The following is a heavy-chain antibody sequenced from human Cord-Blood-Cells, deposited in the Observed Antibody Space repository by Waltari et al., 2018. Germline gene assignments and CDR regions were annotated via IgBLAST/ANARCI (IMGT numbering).Heavy chain of an antibody. D-gene: IGHD6-13*01. CDR2: INQCGST. CDR3: ARGGIGIAAAGPAEYFQH. Sequence: QVQLQQWGAGLLKPSEPLSLTCAVYGGSSSGYYWTWIRQPPVKGMEWIGEINQCGSTNYNPALKRRVTRSVDTSKNQFSLKLSSVTAADTAVYYCARGGIGIAAAGPAEYFQHWGQGTLVTVSS. CDR1: GGSSSGYY. J-gene: IGHJ1*01. V-gene: IGHV4-34*01.